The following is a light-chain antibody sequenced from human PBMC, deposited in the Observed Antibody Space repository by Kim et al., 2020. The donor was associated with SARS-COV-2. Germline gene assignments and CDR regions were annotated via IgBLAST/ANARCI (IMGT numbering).Light chain of an antibody. J-gene: IGKJ2*01. V-gene: IGKV3-20*01. Sequence: PRETTSVPRMASRSVSNNCVAGYQQKPGQAPKLLIYAAASRATGIPDRFSGGGSTTNFSLTINGLEPEDFALYYCQQYGTTTGYTFGQGTKLEIK. CDR2: AAA. CDR1: RSVSNNC. CDR3: QQYGTTTGYT.